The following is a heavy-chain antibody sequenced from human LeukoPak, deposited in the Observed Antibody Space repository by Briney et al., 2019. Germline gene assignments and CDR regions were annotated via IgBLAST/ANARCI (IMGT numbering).Heavy chain of an antibody. Sequence: KPGGSLRLSCAASGFTFSSYSMNWVRQAPGEGLEWVSSISSSSSYIYYADSVKGRFTISRDNAKNTLYLQMHSLTAEDTAVYYCARGCYGEYVCLDNWGQGALVTVSS. D-gene: IGHD4-17*01. CDR1: GFTFSSYS. V-gene: IGHV3-21*01. CDR2: ISSSSSYI. J-gene: IGHJ4*02. CDR3: ARGCYGEYVCLDN.